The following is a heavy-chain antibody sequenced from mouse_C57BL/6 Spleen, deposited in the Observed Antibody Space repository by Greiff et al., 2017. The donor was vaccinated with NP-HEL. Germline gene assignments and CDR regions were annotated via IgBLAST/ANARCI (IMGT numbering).Heavy chain of an antibody. J-gene: IGHJ4*01. D-gene: IGHD3-2*02. CDR3: ARSRQLRLRWYAMDY. V-gene: IGHV1-18*01. CDR2: INPNNGGT. Sequence: VQLQQSGPELVKPGASVKIPCKASGYTFTDYNMDWVKQSHGKSLEWIGDINPNNGGTIYNQKFKGKATLTVGKSSSTAYMELRSLTSEDTAVYNCARSRQLRLRWYAMDYWGQGTSVTVSS. CDR1: GYTFTDYN.